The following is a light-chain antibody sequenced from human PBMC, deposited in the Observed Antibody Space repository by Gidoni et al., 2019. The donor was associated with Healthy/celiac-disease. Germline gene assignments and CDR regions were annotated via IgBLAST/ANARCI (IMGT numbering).Light chain of an antibody. V-gene: IGKV3-11*01. CDR3: QQRSNPYT. CDR1: QSVSSY. Sequence: EIVLTQSPATLSLSPGERATLSCRASQSVSSYLAWYQQKPGQAPRLLIYDASNRATGIPARFSGSGSGTDFTPTISSLEPEDFAVYYCQQRSNPYTFGQGTKLEIK. CDR2: DAS. J-gene: IGKJ2*01.